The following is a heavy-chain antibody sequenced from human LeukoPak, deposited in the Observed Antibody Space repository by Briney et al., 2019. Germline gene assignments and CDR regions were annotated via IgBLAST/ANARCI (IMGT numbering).Heavy chain of an antibody. Sequence: GGSLRLSCAASGFTFSSYGMHWVRQAPGKGLEWVAFLRYDGSGKYYADSVKGRFTISRDNSKNTMYLQMNRLRAEDTAVYYCARETGGQLVRGSWFDPWGQGTLVTVSS. V-gene: IGHV3-30*02. CDR2: LRYDGSGK. D-gene: IGHD6-6*01. CDR3: ARETGGQLVRGSWFDP. CDR1: GFTFSSYG. J-gene: IGHJ5*02.